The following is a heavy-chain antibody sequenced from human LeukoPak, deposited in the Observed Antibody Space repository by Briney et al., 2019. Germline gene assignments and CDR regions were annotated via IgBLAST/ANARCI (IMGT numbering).Heavy chain of an antibody. J-gene: IGHJ5*02. Sequence: GSSVKVSCKASGGTFSSYAISWVRQAPGQGLEWMGRIIPILGIANYAQKFQGRVTITADKSTSTAYTELSSLRSEDTAVYYCARDSPYCSSTSCYLFWFDPWGQGTLVTVSS. CDR3: ARDSPYCSSTSCYLFWFDP. CDR2: IIPILGIA. CDR1: GGTFSSYA. D-gene: IGHD2-2*01. V-gene: IGHV1-69*04.